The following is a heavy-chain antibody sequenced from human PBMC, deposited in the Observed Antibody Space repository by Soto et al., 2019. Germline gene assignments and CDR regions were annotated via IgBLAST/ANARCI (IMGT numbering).Heavy chain of an antibody. J-gene: IGHJ4*02. CDR3: AKWNGGFDY. V-gene: IGHV3-30*18. D-gene: IGHD3-16*01. Sequence: QVQLVESGGGVVQPGRSMRLSCAASGFTFSSYGMHWVRQAPGKGLEWVAVISYDGSYKYYADSVKGRFTISRDNSKNTLYLQMNSLRAEDTAVYYCAKWNGGFDYWGQGTLVTVSS. CDR2: ISYDGSYK. CDR1: GFTFSSYG.